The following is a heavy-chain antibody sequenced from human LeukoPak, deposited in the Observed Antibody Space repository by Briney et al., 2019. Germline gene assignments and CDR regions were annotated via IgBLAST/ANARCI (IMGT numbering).Heavy chain of an antibody. J-gene: IGHJ4*02. Sequence: PSETLSLTCAVYGGSFSGYYWSWIRQPPGKGLEWIGEINHSGSTNYNPSLKSRVTISVDTSKNQFSLKLSSVTAADTAVYYCAREGRLWYDSGGYYSFDYWGQGTLVTVSS. CDR1: GGSFSGYY. D-gene: IGHD3-22*01. V-gene: IGHV4-34*01. CDR2: INHSGST. CDR3: AREGRLWYDSGGYYSFDY.